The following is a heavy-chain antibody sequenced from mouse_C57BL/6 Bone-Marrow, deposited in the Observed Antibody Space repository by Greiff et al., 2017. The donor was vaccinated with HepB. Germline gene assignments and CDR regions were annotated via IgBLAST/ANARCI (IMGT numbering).Heavy chain of an antibody. Sequence: QVQLQQSGAELVRPGASVMLSCKASGYTFTDYEMHWVKQTPVHGLEWIGAIDPETGGTAYNQKFKGKAILTADKSSSTAYMELRSLTSEDSAVYYCTLIYYDYPAWFAYWGQGTLVTVSA. D-gene: IGHD2-4*01. V-gene: IGHV1-15*01. CDR2: IDPETGGT. CDR3: TLIYYDYPAWFAY. J-gene: IGHJ3*01. CDR1: GYTFTDYE.